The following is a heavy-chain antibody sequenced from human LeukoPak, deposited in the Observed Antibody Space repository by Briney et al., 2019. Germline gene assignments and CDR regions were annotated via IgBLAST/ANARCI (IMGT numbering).Heavy chain of an antibody. V-gene: IGHV1-18*01. D-gene: IGHD3-10*01. CDR1: GYTFTSYG. J-gene: IGHJ5*02. Sequence: ASVKVSCKASGYTFTSYGISWVRQAPGQGLEWMGWISAYNGNTNYAQKLQGRVTMTIDTSTSTAYMELRSLRSDDTAVYYCARDAREVLLWFGEFFPWGQGTLVTVSS. CDR3: ARDAREVLLWFGEFFP. CDR2: ISAYNGNT.